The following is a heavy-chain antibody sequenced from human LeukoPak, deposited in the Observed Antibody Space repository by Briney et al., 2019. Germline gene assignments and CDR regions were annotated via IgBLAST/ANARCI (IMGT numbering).Heavy chain of an antibody. CDR1: GFTFSSYE. V-gene: IGHV3-48*03. CDR2: ISSSGSTI. D-gene: IGHD2-15*01. J-gene: IGHJ3*02. CDR3: ARDGGWDAFDI. Sequence: GGSLRLSCSASGFTFSSYEMNWVRQAPGKGLEWVSYISSSGSTIYYADSVKGRFTISRDKSKNSLYLQMNSLRAEDTAVYYCARDGGWDAFDIWGQGTMVPVSS.